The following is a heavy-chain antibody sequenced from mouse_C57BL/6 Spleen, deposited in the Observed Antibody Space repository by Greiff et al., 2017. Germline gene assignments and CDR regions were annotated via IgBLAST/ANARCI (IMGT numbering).Heavy chain of an antibody. CDR1: GFSLTSYA. V-gene: IGHV2-9-1*01. Sequence: VQLQQSGPGLVAPSQSLSITCTVSGFSLTSYAISWVRQPPGKGLEWLGVLWTGGGTNYNSALKSRLSISKDNSKSQVFLKMNSLQTDDTSRYYCASLSTMVYYYAMDYWGQGTSVTVSS. J-gene: IGHJ4*01. CDR3: ASLSTMVYYYAMDY. D-gene: IGHD2-2*01. CDR2: LWTGGGT.